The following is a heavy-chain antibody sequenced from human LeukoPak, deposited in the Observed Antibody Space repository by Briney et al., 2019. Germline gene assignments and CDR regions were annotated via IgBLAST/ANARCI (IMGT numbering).Heavy chain of an antibody. J-gene: IGHJ4*02. D-gene: IGHD5-24*01. CDR2: INHSGST. CDR3: ARGDRDGYKTFDY. V-gene: IGHV4-34*01. Sequence: SETLSLTCAVYGGSFSGYYWSWLRQPPGKGLEWIGEINHSGSTNYNPSLKSRVTISVDTSKNQFSLKLSSVTAAGTAVYYWARGDRDGYKTFDYWGQGTLVTVSS. CDR1: GGSFSGYY.